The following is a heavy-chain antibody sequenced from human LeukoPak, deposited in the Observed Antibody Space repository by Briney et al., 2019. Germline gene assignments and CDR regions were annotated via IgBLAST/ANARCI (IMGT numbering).Heavy chain of an antibody. J-gene: IGHJ5*02. Sequence: SETLSLTCTVSGGSISSYYWSWIRQPPGKGLEWIGYIYYSGSTYYNPSLKSRVTISVDMSKNQFSLKLSSVTAADTAVYYCASFSRVPGIAVAGPPWGQGTLVTVSS. CDR2: IYYSGST. CDR3: ASFSRVPGIAVAGPP. V-gene: IGHV4-59*12. D-gene: IGHD6-19*01. CDR1: GGSISSYY.